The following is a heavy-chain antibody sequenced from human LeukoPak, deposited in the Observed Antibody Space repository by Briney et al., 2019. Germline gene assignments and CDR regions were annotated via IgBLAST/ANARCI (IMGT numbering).Heavy chain of an antibody. CDR3: AREKVGATRLLIDY. J-gene: IGHJ4*02. V-gene: IGHV1-2*02. CDR2: INPNSGGT. D-gene: IGHD1-26*01. Sequence: ASAKVSCKASGYTFTGYYMHWARQAPGQGLEWMGWINPNSGGTNYAQKFQGRVTMTRDASISTAYMELSRLRSDDTAVYYCAREKVGATRLLIDYWGQGTLVTVSS. CDR1: GYTFTGYY.